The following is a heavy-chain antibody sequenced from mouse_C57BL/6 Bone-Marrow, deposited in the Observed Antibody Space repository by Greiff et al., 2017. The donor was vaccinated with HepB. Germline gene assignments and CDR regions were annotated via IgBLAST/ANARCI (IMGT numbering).Heavy chain of an antibody. CDR3: ARVYDGYYWTWFAY. CDR1: EYEFPSHD. Sequence: EVQLQESGGGLVQPGESLKLSCESNEYEFPSHDMSWVRKTPEKRLELVAAINSDGGSTYYPDTMERRFIISRDNTKKTLYLQMSSLRSEDTALYYCARVYDGYYWTWFAYWGQGTLVTVSA. CDR2: INSDGGST. V-gene: IGHV5-2*01. J-gene: IGHJ3*01. D-gene: IGHD2-3*01.